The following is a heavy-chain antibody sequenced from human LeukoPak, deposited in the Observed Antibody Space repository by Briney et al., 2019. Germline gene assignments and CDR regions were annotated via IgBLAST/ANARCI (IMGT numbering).Heavy chain of an antibody. CDR2: IIPVFGIA. Sequence: SVKVSCKASGGTFSSYAISWVRQAPGQGLEWMGGIIPVFGIANYAQKFQGRVTITADESTSTAYMELSSLRSEDTAVYYCARDRVVGLGIDNAFDIWGHGTMVTVSS. D-gene: IGHD2-15*01. CDR1: GGTFSSYA. CDR3: ARDRVVGLGIDNAFDI. J-gene: IGHJ3*02. V-gene: IGHV1-69*01.